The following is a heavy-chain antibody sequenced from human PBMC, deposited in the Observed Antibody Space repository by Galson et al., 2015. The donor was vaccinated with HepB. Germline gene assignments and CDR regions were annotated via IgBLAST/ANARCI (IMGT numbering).Heavy chain of an antibody. CDR1: GFTFGDYA. CDR3: TRGILITGTTYCDY. V-gene: IGHV3-49*04. J-gene: IGHJ4*02. Sequence: SLRLSCAASGFTFGDYAMSWVRQAPGKGLEWVGFIRSKAYGGTTEYAASVKGRFTISRDDSKSIAYLQMNSLKTEDTAVYYCTRGILITGTTYCDYWGQGTLVTVSS. CDR2: IRSKAYGGTT. D-gene: IGHD1-20*01.